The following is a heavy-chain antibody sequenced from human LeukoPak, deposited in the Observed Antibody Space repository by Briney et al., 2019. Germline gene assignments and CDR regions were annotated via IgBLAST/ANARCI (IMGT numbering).Heavy chain of an antibody. CDR3: ARQGSGYCSGGSCYSSDWFDP. CDR2: IDPSDSYT. J-gene: IGHJ5*02. V-gene: IGHV5-10-1*01. Sequence: GESLKISFKASGYSFTSYWISWVRQMPGKGLEWMGRIDPSDSYTNYSPSFQGHVTISADKSISTAYLQWSSLKASDNALYYCARQGSGYCSGGSCYSSDWFDPWGQGTLVTVSS. CDR1: GYSFTSYW. D-gene: IGHD2-15*01.